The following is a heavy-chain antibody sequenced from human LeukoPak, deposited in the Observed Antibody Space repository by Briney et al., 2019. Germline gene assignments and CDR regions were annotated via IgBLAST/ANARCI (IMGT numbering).Heavy chain of an antibody. CDR2: ISWNSGSI. CDR1: GFTFDDYA. Sequence: PGGSLRLSCAASGFTFDDYAMHWVRQAPGKGLEWVSGISWNSGSIGYADSLKGRFTISRDTAKNSLYLQMNSLRAEDTAVYYCAKGHYGYCRDRSCYYFVYWGQGTLGTVSS. CDR3: AKGHYGYCRDRSCYYFVY. D-gene: IGHD2-15*01. J-gene: IGHJ4*02. V-gene: IGHV3-9*01.